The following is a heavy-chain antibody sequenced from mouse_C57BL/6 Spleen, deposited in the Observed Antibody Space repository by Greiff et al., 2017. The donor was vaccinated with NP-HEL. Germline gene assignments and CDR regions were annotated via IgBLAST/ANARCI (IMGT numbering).Heavy chain of an antibody. CDR3: ARRGAYNPFDY. J-gene: IGHJ2*01. D-gene: IGHD1-3*01. CDR1: GYAFTNYL. Sequence: QVQLQQSGAELVRPGTSVKVSCKASGYAFTNYLIEWVKQRPGQGLEWIGVINPGSGGTNYNEKFKGKATLTADKSSSTAYMQLSSLTSEDSAVYFCARRGAYNPFDYWGQGTTLTVSS. CDR2: INPGSGGT. V-gene: IGHV1-54*01.